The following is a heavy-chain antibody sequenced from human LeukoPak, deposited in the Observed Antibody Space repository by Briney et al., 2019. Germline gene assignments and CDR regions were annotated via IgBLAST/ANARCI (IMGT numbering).Heavy chain of an antibody. J-gene: IGHJ6*02. V-gene: IGHV1-18*01. Sequence: ASVKVSCKASGYTFTSYGISWVRQAPGQGLEWIGWISAYNGNTNYAQKLQGRVTMTTDTSTSTAYMELRSLRSDDTAVYYCARSSSWEIYYYYGMDVWGQGTTVTVSS. CDR2: ISAYNGNT. D-gene: IGHD6-13*01. CDR1: GYTFTSYG. CDR3: ARSSSWEIYYYYGMDV.